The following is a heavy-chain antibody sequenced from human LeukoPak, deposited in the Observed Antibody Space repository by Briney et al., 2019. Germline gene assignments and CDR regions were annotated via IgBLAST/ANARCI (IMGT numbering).Heavy chain of an antibody. CDR3: ARDGSFYYDSSGYPLEY. CDR1: GFTFSSYS. D-gene: IGHD3-22*01. V-gene: IGHV3-21*01. Sequence: PGGSLRLSCAASGFTFSSYSMNWVRQAPGKGLEWVSSISSSSSSYIYYADSVKGRFTISRDNAKNSLYLQMNSLRAEDTAVYYCARDGSFYYDSSGYPLEYWGQGTLVTVSS. J-gene: IGHJ4*02. CDR2: ISSSSSSYI.